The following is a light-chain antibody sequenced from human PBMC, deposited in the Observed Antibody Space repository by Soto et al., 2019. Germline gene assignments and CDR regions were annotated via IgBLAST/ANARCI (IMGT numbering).Light chain of an antibody. CDR2: AAT. Sequence: DIQMTQSPSYVSASVGDRVSITCRASQDIRSWLAWYQQRPGKAPKLLIYAATTLQSGVPSRFSGSGSGTTFTLTISSLEPEDFALYYCQQRSTWPPGYTFGQGTKLEIK. J-gene: IGKJ2*01. CDR3: QQRSTWPPGYT. CDR1: QDIRSW. V-gene: IGKV1-12*01.